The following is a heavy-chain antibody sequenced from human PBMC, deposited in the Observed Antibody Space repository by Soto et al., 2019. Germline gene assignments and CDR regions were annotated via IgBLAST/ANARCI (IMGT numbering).Heavy chain of an antibody. CDR3: ARVPRNCSGGSCYYYYYYYMDV. CDR1: GGSISSAGYY. J-gene: IGHJ6*03. V-gene: IGHV4-31*03. D-gene: IGHD2-15*01. Sequence: QVQLQETGPGLVKPSQTLSLTCTVSGGSISSAGYYWSCIRQHPGKGLEWIGYIYYSGSTYYHPVIKSRATKSIDTSKNQLSLKLSSVTATQTGVYYCARVPRNCSGGSCYYYYYYYMDVWGKGPTVTVSS. CDR2: IYYSGST.